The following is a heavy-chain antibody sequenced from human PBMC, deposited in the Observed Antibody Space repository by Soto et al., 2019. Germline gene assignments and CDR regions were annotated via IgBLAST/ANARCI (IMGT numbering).Heavy chain of an antibody. CDR1: GGSISSYY. Sequence: PSETLSLACTVSGGSISSYYWSWIWQPPGKGLEWIGYIYYSGSTNYNPSLKSRLFISVDTSKNQFSLKLSSVTAADTAVYYCARLGGYPQAFDNWGQGTLVTVSS. J-gene: IGHJ4*02. V-gene: IGHV4-59*12. D-gene: IGHD3-22*01. CDR3: ARLGGYPQAFDN. CDR2: IYYSGST.